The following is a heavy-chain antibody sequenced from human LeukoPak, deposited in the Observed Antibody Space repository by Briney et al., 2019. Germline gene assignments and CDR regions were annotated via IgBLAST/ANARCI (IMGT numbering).Heavy chain of an antibody. Sequence: GGTLRLSCAASGVTFSSYGMHWVRQGPGEGMGWVGVISYDGSDKNYADSVKGGSTISRDNSRNTLYLQMNSLRAEDTAVYYCAKDLVIVGAINSFDFCGQRTMLTVSS. CDR3: AKDLVIVGAINSFDF. V-gene: IGHV3-30*18. J-gene: IGHJ3*01. D-gene: IGHD1-26*01. CDR2: ISYDGSDK. CDR1: GVTFSSYG.